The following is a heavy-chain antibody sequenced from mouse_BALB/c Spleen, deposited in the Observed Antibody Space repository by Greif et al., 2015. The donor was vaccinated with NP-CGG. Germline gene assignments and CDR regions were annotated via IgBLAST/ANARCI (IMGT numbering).Heavy chain of an antibody. J-gene: IGHJ2*01. Sequence: VKLVESGAELMKPGASVKISCKATGYTFSSYWIEWVKQRPGHGLEWIGEILPGSGSSNYNEKFKGKATFTADTSSNTAYMQLSSLTSEDSAVYYCARGFITTVVDYFDYWGQDTTLTVSS. CDR3: ARGFITTVVDYFDY. D-gene: IGHD1-1*01. CDR1: GYTFSSYW. CDR2: ILPGSGSS. V-gene: IGHV1-9*01.